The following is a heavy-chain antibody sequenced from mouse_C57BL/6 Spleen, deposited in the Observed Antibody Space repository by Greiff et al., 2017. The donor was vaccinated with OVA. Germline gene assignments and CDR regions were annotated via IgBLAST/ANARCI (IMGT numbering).Heavy chain of an antibody. J-gene: IGHJ2*01. Sequence: EVQLQQSGTVLARPGASVKMSCKTSGYTFTSYWMHWVKQRPGQGLEWIGAIYPGNSDTSYNQKFKGKAKLTAVTSSNTAYLQLSSLTSEDTAVYYCTPSWYWGQGTTLTVSS. CDR2: IYPGNSDT. V-gene: IGHV1-5*01. CDR1: GYTFTSYW. CDR3: TPSWY.